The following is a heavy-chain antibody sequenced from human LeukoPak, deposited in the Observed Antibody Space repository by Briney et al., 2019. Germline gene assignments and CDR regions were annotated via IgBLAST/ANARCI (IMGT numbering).Heavy chain of an antibody. J-gene: IGHJ4*02. CDR2: ISYDGSNK. CDR1: GFTFSSYA. CDR3: ARMDIVVVPAASAFDY. D-gene: IGHD2-2*03. Sequence: RRSLRLSCAASGFTFSSYAMHWVRQAPGKGLEWVAVISYDGSNKYYADSVKGRFTISRDNSKNTLYLQMNSLRAEDTAVYYCARMDIVVVPAASAFDYWGQGTLVTVSS. V-gene: IGHV3-30-3*01.